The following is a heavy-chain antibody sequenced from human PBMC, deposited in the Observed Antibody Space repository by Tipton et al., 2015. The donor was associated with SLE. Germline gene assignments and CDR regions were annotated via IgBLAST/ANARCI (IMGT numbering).Heavy chain of an antibody. V-gene: IGHV4-39*07. CDR1: GGSISSSSYY. D-gene: IGHD6-13*01. CDR3: ARLCCIGAAGTGHFQL. J-gene: IGHJ1*01. CDR2: IYYSGST. Sequence: TLSLTCTVSGGSISSSSYYWGWIRQPPGKGLEWIGSIYYSGSTYYNPSLKSRVTISVDSSKNQFSLQVSSVTAADTAVYYCARLCCIGAAGTGHFQLWGQGTLVTASS.